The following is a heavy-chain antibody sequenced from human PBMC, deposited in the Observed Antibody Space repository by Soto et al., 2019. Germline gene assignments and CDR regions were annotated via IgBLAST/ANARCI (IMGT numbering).Heavy chain of an antibody. CDR2: INAGNGNT. Sequence: ASVKVSCKAPGYTFTSYAMHWVRQAPGQRLEWMGWINAGNGNTKYSQKFQGRVTITRDTSASTAYMELSSLRSEDTAVYYCARVGPNSCTNGVCYIYFDYWGQGTLVTVSS. V-gene: IGHV1-3*01. D-gene: IGHD2-8*01. CDR1: GYTFTSYA. CDR3: ARVGPNSCTNGVCYIYFDY. J-gene: IGHJ4*02.